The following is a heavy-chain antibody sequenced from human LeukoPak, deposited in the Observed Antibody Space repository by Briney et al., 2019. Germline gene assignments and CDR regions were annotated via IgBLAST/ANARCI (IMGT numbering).Heavy chain of an antibody. D-gene: IGHD3-9*01. V-gene: IGHV3-53*01. J-gene: IGHJ4*02. Sequence: ETLSPTCAVYGGSFSGYYWSWIRQPPGKGLEWVSVIYSGGSTYYADSVKGRFTISRDNSKNTLYLQMNSLRAEDTAVYYCARGYDILGYWGQGTLVTVSS. CDR2: IYSGGST. CDR1: GGSFSGYY. CDR3: ARGYDILGY.